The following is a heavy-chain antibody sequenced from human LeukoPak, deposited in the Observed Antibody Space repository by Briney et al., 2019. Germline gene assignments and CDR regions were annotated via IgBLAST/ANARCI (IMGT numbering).Heavy chain of an antibody. CDR3: ARHANSSGHYYFDY. J-gene: IGHJ4*02. Sequence: SETLSLTCTVSGGSISSSSYYWGWIRQPPGKGLEWIGSIYYSGSTYSNPSLQSRVTISVDTSKNQFSLKLSSVTAADTAVYYCARHANSSGHYYFDYWGQGTLVTVSS. CDR2: IYYSGST. V-gene: IGHV4-39*01. CDR1: GGSISSSSYY. D-gene: IGHD6-19*01.